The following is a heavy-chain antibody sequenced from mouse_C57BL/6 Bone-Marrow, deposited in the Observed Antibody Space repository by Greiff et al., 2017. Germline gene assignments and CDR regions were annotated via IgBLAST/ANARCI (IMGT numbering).Heavy chain of an antibody. CDR3: ARHEDRDYYYGLDY. CDR1: GYTFTEYT. D-gene: IGHD1-1*01. V-gene: IGHV1-62-2*01. CDR2: FYPGSGSI. Sequence: VKLMESGAELVKPGASVKLSCKASGYTFTEYTIHWVKQRSGRGLEWIGWFYPGSGSIKYNEKFKDKATLTADKSSSTVYMELSRLTSEDSAVYFCARHEDRDYYYGLDYWGQGTTLTVSS. J-gene: IGHJ2*01.